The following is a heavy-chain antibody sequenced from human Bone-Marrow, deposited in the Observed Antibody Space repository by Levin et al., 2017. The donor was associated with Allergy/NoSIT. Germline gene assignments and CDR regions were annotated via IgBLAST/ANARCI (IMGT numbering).Heavy chain of an antibody. CDR1: GASISGYY. Sequence: SETLSLTCTVSGASISGYYWSWIRQTPGKEREWIGHNFYTGRTNYNPSLKSRVTISVDTSGNQVFLQLSSVTAEDTAVYSCARVGFASSRANWYFDLWGRGTLVTVSS. V-gene: IGHV4-59*01. J-gene: IGHJ2*01. CDR3: ARVGFASSRANWYFDL. D-gene: IGHD6-13*01. CDR2: NFYTGRT.